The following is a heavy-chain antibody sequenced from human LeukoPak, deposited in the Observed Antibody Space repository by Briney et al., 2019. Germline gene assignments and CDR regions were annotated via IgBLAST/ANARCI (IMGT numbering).Heavy chain of an antibody. Sequence: GASVKVSCKASGYTFTSYDINWVRQATGQGLEWMGWMNPNSGNTGYAQKFQGRVTMTRNTSISTAYMELRSLRSDDTAVYYCARVISGSYYGDDFDYWGQGTLVTVSS. CDR3: ARVISGSYYGDDFDY. V-gene: IGHV1-8*01. CDR2: MNPNSGNT. CDR1: GYTFTSYD. J-gene: IGHJ4*02. D-gene: IGHD1-26*01.